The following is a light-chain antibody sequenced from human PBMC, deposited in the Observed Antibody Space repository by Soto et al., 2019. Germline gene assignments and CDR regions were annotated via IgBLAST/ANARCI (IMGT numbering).Light chain of an antibody. J-gene: IGKJ1*01. CDR1: QIIGSAY. CDR3: HHYGRSPS. V-gene: IGKV3-20*01. Sequence: ETTLTQSPDTLSLSSGEGATLSCSASQIIGSAYLAWYQQKPGQAPRLLIFGASTRATGTPHRFSGSGSGTDFTLTISALESEDVGVYYCHHYGRSPSVGRGTKVEIK. CDR2: GAS.